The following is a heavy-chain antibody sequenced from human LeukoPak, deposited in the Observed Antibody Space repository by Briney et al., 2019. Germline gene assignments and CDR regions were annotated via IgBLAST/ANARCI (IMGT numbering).Heavy chain of an antibody. V-gene: IGHV1-69*04. CDR2: IIPILGIA. CDR3: ARDLGGSTYWYFDL. CDR1: GGTFSSYA. Sequence: ASVKVSCKASGGTFSSYAISWVRQAPGQGLEWMGRIIPILGIANYAQKFQGRVTITADKSTSTAYMELSSLRSEDTAVYYCARDLGGSTYWYFDLWGRGTPVTVSS. D-gene: IGHD1-26*01. J-gene: IGHJ2*01.